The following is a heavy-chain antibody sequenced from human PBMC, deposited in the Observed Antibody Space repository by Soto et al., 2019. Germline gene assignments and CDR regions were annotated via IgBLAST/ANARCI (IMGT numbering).Heavy chain of an antibody. Sequence: GGSLRLSCAASGFTFSTYWMHWVRQAPGEGLVWLSRITAAGTSTSSADSVKGRFTISRDNAKNTLYLRMNSLRAEDTAMYYCARGDPTYFDYWGQGILVTVSS. CDR1: GFTFSTYW. D-gene: IGHD1-26*01. CDR3: ARGDPTYFDY. J-gene: IGHJ4*02. V-gene: IGHV3-74*01. CDR2: ITAAGTST.